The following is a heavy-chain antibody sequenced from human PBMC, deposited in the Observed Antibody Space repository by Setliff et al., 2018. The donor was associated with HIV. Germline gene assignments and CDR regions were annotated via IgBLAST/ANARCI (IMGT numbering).Heavy chain of an antibody. CDR2: ISGYNGNT. J-gene: IGHJ4*02. CDR1: GYTFSRYG. CDR3: ARDSDNFWSGYYAAFDY. Sequence: ASVKVSCKASGYTFSRYGISWVRQAPGQGLEWMGWISGYNGNTKYVQKFQGRVTMTTDTSSSTAYLDLRSLRSDDTAVYYCARDSDNFWSGYYAAFDYWGQGTLVTVSS. V-gene: IGHV1-18*01. D-gene: IGHD3-3*01.